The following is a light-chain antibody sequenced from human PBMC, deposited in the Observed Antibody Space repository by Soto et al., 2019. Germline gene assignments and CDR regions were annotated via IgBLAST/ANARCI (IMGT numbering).Light chain of an antibody. J-gene: IGLJ1*01. CDR1: SSNIGAGYD. Sequence: QSVLTQPPSVSGAPGQRVTISCTGSSSNIGAGYDVHWYQQLPGTAPKLLIYRNDNRPSGVPDRFSGSKSGTSASLAITGLQAEDEADYYCQSFDSSLRDYVFGTGTKLTAL. CDR3: QSFDSSLRDYV. V-gene: IGLV1-40*01. CDR2: RND.